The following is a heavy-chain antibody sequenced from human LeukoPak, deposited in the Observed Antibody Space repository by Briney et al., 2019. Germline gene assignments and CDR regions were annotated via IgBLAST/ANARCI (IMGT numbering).Heavy chain of an antibody. J-gene: IGHJ5*02. Sequence: ETLSLTCTVSGGSISSYYWSWIRQPPGKGLEWVSAISGSGGSTYYADSVKGRFTISRDNSKNTLYLQMNSLRAEDTAVYYCAKDGYDSSGYFRLNWFDPWGQGTLVTVSS. CDR2: ISGSGGST. CDR3: AKDGYDSSGYFRLNWFDP. CDR1: GGSISSYY. V-gene: IGHV3-23*01. D-gene: IGHD3-22*01.